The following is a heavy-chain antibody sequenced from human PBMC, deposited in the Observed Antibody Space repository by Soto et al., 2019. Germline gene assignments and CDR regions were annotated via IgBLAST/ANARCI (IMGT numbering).Heavy chain of an antibody. CDR2: IYHAGSV. Sequence: SETLSLTCAVSGYSISRGYYWAWIRQSPGKGLEWIGSIYHAGSVYYNPSLNSRVAVSPDTSKNHFSLKLTSVTAADTAVYYCARTFDYYGMDVWGQGTTVTVSS. CDR1: GYSISRGYY. V-gene: IGHV4-38-2*01. J-gene: IGHJ6*02. CDR3: ARTFDYYGMDV.